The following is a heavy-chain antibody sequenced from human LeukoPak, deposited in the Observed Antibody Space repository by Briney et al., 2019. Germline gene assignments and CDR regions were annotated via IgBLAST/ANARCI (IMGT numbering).Heavy chain of an antibody. CDR2: ISSSSSYI. CDR1: GFTFSSYS. V-gene: IGHV3-21*01. CDR3: ARVAGTEVDY. J-gene: IGHJ4*02. D-gene: IGHD6-19*01. Sequence: KPGGSLRHSCAASGFTFSSYSMNWVRQAPGKGLEWVSSISSSSSYIYYADSVKGRFTISRDNAKNSLYLQMDSLRAEDTAVYYCARVAGTEVDYWGQGTLVTVS.